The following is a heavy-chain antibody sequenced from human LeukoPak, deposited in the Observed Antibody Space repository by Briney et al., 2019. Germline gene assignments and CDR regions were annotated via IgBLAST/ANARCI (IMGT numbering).Heavy chain of an antibody. CDR2: ISSSGSTI. V-gene: IGHV3-11*01. J-gene: IGHJ4*02. CDR3: ARVSYYGSGSYLYYFDY. CDR1: GFTFSDYY. Sequence: PGGSLRLSCAASGFTFSDYYMSWIRQAPGKGLEWVSYISSSGSTIYYADSVKGRFTISRDNAKDSLYLQMNSLRAEDTAVYYCARVSYYGSGSYLYYFDYWGQGTLVTVSS. D-gene: IGHD3-10*01.